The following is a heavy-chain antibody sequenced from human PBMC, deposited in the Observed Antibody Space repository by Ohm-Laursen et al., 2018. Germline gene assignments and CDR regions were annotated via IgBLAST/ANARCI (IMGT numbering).Heavy chain of an antibody. CDR2: ITDSGGST. Sequence: SLRLSCTASGFTFSNYAMYWVRQAPGKGLEWVSAITDSGGSTFYADSVKGRFTISRDNAKNSLYLQMNSLRAEDTAVYYCARLRDRPYGMDVWGQGTTVTVSS. CDR1: GFTFSNYA. D-gene: IGHD2-15*01. J-gene: IGHJ6*02. V-gene: IGHV3-23*01. CDR3: ARLRDRPYGMDV.